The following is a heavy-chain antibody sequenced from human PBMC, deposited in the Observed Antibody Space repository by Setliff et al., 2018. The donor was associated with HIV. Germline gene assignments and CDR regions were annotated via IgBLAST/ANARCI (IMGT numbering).Heavy chain of an antibody. CDR2: IRAYNGNT. Sequence: ASVKVSCKASGYTFTSYDISWVRQAPGQGLEWMGWIRAYNGNTNYAQKLQGRVTMTTDTSTSTAYMELRSLRSDDKAVYYCAREIGDYYDSSGYDPPTDYYYGMDVWGQGTTVTSP. V-gene: IGHV1-18*01. CDR1: GYTFTSYD. D-gene: IGHD3-22*01. J-gene: IGHJ6*02. CDR3: AREIGDYYDSSGYDPPTDYYYGMDV.